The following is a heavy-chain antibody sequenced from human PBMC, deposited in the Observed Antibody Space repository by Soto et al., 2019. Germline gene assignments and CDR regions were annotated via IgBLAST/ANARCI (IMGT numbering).Heavy chain of an antibody. CDR1: GFTFTNRW. J-gene: IGHJ3*02. D-gene: IGHD6-19*01. V-gene: IGHV3-15*01. CDR3: TTLAVAGPPGGDFDI. CDR2: IKSKTDGGTT. Sequence: EVQLVDSGGGLVKPGGSLRLSCAASGFTFTNRWMNWVRQAPGKGLEWVGRIKSKTDGGTTDYAAPVKGRFIISTNDSKNTVYLQMNSLKTEDTAVYYSTTLAVAGPPGGDFDIWGQGTLVAVSS.